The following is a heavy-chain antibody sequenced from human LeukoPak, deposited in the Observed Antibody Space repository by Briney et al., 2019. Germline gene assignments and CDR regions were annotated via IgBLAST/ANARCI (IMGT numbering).Heavy chain of an antibody. CDR1: GGSISSSSYY. CDR3: ARATTRRLVHYFDY. V-gene: IGHV3-11*04. Sequence: LSLTCTVSGGSISSSSYYWGWIRQPPGKGLEWVSYISSSGSTIYYADSVKGRFTISRDNAKNSLYLQMNSLRAEDTAVYYCARATTRRLVHYFDYWGQGTLVTVSS. CDR2: ISSSGSTI. D-gene: IGHD6-19*01. J-gene: IGHJ4*02.